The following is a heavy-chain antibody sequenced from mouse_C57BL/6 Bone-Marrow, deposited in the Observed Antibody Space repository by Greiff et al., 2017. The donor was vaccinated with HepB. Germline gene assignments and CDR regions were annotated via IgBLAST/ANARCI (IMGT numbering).Heavy chain of an antibody. CDR3: ARSLHLLLRYYFDY. Sequence: QVQLKQSGAELARPGASVKLSCKASGYTFTSYGISWVKQRTGQGLEWIGEIYPRSGNTYYNEKFKGKATLTADKSSSTAYMELRSLTSEDSAVYFCARSLHLLLRYYFDYWGQGTTLTVSS. CDR2: IYPRSGNT. CDR1: GYTFTSYG. J-gene: IGHJ2*01. V-gene: IGHV1-81*01. D-gene: IGHD1-1*01.